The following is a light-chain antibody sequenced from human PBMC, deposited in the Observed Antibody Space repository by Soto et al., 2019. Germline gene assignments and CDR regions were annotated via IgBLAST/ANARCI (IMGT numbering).Light chain of an antibody. V-gene: IGKV2-28*01. CDR2: MGS. CDR1: QSLLHSNGYTF. CDR3: MQALQTPRT. Sequence: DIVMTQSPLSLPVTPGEPASISCRSSQSLLHSNGYTFLDWYLQKPGQSPQLLIYMGSNRASGVPDRFSGSGSGTDFTLQISRVEAEDVGVYYCMQALQTPRTFGQGTKVEIK. J-gene: IGKJ1*01.